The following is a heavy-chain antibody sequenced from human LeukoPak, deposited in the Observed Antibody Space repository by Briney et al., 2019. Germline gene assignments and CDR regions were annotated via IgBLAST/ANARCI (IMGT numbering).Heavy chain of an antibody. CDR2: TSGSGGST. CDR1: GFTFSSYA. D-gene: IGHD2-21*02. V-gene: IGHV3-23*01. J-gene: IGHJ3*02. Sequence: GGSLRLSCAASGFTFSSYAMSWVRQAPGKGLEWVSATSGSGGSTYYADSVKGRFTISRDNSKNTLYLQMNSLRAEDTAVYYCAKDIVVVTSGSNAFDIWGQGTMVTVSS. CDR3: AKDIVVVTSGSNAFDI.